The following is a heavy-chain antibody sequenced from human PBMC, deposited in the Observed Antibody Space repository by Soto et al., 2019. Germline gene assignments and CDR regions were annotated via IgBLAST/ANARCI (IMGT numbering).Heavy chain of an antibody. V-gene: IGHV5-51*01. J-gene: IGHJ5*02. CDR2: IYPGDSDT. D-gene: IGHD3-10*01. Sequence: PVEALKISWKGSGYSFTSYWIGWVRQMPGKGLEWMVIIYPGDSDTRYSPSFQGQVTISADKSIRTAYLQWSSLKASDTAMYYCARHYGSRAQNWFHXWGQGTMVTVSX. CDR3: ARHYGSRAQNWFHX. CDR1: GYSFTSYW.